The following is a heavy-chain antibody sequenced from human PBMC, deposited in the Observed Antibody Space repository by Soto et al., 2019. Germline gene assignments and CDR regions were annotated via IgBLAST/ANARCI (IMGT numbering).Heavy chain of an antibody. Sequence: SLRLSCTASGFTFGDYAMSWVRQAPGKGLEWVGFIRSKAYGGTTEYAASVKGRFTISRDDSKSIAYLQMNSLKTEDTAVYYCTVVVTARDAFDIWGQGTMVTVSS. D-gene: IGHD2-21*02. CDR3: TVVVTARDAFDI. J-gene: IGHJ3*02. V-gene: IGHV3-49*04. CDR2: IRSKAYGGTT. CDR1: GFTFGDYA.